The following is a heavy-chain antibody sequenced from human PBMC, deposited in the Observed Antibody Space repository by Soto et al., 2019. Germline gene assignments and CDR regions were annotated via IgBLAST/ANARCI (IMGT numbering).Heavy chain of an antibody. Sequence: PGGSLRLSCAASGFTFSNAWMNWVRQAPGKGLEWVGRIKSKTDGGTTDYAAPVKGRFTISRDDSKNTLYLQMNSLKTEDTAVYYCTTGIWFHGFPSDYWGQGTLVTVSS. CDR3: TTGIWFHGFPSDY. CDR2: IKSKTDGGTT. D-gene: IGHD3-10*01. V-gene: IGHV3-15*07. J-gene: IGHJ4*02. CDR1: GFTFSNAW.